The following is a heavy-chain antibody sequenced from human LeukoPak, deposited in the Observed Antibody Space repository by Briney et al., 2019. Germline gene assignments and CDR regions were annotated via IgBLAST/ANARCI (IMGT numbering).Heavy chain of an antibody. D-gene: IGHD2-15*01. J-gene: IGHJ4*02. Sequence: GRSLRLSCAASGFNFNSYAVHWVRQAPGKGLEWVAVISNDGSINFYAASVKGRFTISRDNSKNTLYLQMNSLRAEDSALYFCARDRRFCGGGSCYFDYFFDYWGQGTLVTVSS. CDR3: ARDRRFCGGGSCYFDYFFDY. V-gene: IGHV3-30-3*01. CDR2: ISNDGSIN. CDR1: GFNFNSYA.